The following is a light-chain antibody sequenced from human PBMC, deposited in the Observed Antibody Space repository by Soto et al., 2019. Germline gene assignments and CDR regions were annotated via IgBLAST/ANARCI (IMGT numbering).Light chain of an antibody. V-gene: IGKV3-20*01. CDR2: GAS. CDR1: QSVSSSY. Sequence: EIVLTQSPGTLSLSLGGRATLSCRPSQSVSSSYLAWYQQKPGQAPRLLIYGASSRATGVPARFSGSGSGTDFTLTISRLETEDYAVYYCQQYGSSHSWTFGQGTKVDIK. J-gene: IGKJ1*01. CDR3: QQYGSSHSWT.